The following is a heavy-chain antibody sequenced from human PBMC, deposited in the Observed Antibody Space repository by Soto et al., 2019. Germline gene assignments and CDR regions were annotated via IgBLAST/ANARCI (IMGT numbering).Heavy chain of an antibody. Sequence: SETLSLTCTVSGGSISSSSYYWGWIRQPPGKGLEWIGSIYYSGGTYYNPSLKSRVTISVDTSKNQFSLKLSSVTAADTAVYYCARHEGPGELTWIQLWLPHLDYWGQGTLVTVSS. V-gene: IGHV4-39*01. CDR2: IYYSGGT. CDR1: GGSISSSSYY. CDR3: ARHEGPGELTWIQLWLPHLDY. J-gene: IGHJ4*02. D-gene: IGHD5-18*01.